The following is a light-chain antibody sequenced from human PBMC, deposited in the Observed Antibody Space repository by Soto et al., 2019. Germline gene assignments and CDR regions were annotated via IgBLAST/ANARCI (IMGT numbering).Light chain of an antibody. CDR3: QQYNNWPPRA. V-gene: IGKV3-15*01. CDR2: GAS. Sequence: EIVMTQSPATLSVYPGERVTLSCRASQSVSRNLAWYQQIPGQAPRLLIYGASTMATGIPARFSGSGSGTEFTLTISLLQSEDFAVYYCQQYNNWPPRAFGGGTKVEIK. J-gene: IGKJ4*01. CDR1: QSVSRN.